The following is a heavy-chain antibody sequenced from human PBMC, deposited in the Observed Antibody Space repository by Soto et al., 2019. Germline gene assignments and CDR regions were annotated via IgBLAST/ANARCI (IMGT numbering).Heavy chain of an antibody. D-gene: IGHD2-2*02. V-gene: IGHV3-30-3*01. Sequence: SGRPLRLSCAASEFTIRENTMYWIRQTPGKGLEWVALIAPDGSQIYYADSVKGRFTISRDNSKSTLYLQMNSLRAEDTSLYLCATDIHATWLLNSWGQGTLVTVSS. J-gene: IGHJ4*02. CDR3: ATDIHATWLLNS. CDR2: IAPDGSQI. CDR1: EFTIRENT.